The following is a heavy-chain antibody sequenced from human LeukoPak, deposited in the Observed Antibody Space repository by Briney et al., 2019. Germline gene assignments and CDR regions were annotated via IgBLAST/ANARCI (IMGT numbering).Heavy chain of an antibody. CDR2: IYYSGST. D-gene: IGHD3-22*01. CDR3: ARDVSYCDSSGYSGSWFDP. CDR1: DGSISSGGYY. Sequence: PSETLSLTCTVSDGSISSGGYYWSWIRQHPGKGLEWIGYIYYSGSTYYNPSLKSRVTISVDTSKNQFSLKLSSVTAADTAVYYCARDVSYCDSSGYSGSWFDPWGQGTLVTVSS. J-gene: IGHJ5*02. V-gene: IGHV4-31*03.